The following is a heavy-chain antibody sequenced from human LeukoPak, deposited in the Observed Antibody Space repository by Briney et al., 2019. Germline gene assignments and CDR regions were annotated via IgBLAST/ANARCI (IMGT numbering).Heavy chain of an antibody. CDR1: GYTFTGYY. V-gene: IGHV1-2*04. CDR3: ARGGEGSGSYYKAEGDY. CDR2: INPDSGGT. Sequence: ASVKVSCKASGYTFTGYYLNWVRQAPGQGLEWMGWINPDSGGTNFAENFQGWVPMTRDTCISTAYMELSSLRSDDTAVYYCARGGEGSGSYYKAEGDYWGQGTLVTVSS. D-gene: IGHD3-10*01. J-gene: IGHJ4*02.